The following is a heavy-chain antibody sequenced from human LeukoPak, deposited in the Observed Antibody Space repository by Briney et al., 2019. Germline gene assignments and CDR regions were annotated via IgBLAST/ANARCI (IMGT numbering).Heavy chain of an antibody. CDR1: GFTFDDYA. CDR3: AKDLAQRELTCLDY. Sequence: PGGSLRLSCAASGFTFDDYAMHWVRQAPGKGLEWVSGISWNSGSIGYADSVKGRFTISRDNAKNSLYLQMNSLRAEDTALYYCAKDLAQRELTCLDYWGQGTLVTVSS. V-gene: IGHV3-9*01. J-gene: IGHJ4*02. D-gene: IGHD1-26*01. CDR2: ISWNSGSI.